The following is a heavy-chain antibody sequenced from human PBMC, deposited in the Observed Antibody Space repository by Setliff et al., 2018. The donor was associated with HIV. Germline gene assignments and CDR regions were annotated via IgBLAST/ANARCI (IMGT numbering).Heavy chain of an antibody. V-gene: IGHV4-34*01. J-gene: IGHJ4*02. D-gene: IGHD3-10*01. CDR3: ARERADYYGSGSRSFDY. CDR1: GGSFSSYK. CDR2: INHSGST. Sequence: KPSETLSLTCAVYGGSFSSYKWNWIRQAPGKGLEWIGEINHSGSTNYKPSLKSRVTMSVDTSKNQFSLKVNSVTAADTAVYYCARERADYYGSGSRSFDYWGQGTLVTV.